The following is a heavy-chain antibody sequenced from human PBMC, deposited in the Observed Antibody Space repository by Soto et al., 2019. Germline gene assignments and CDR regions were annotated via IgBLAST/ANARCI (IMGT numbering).Heavy chain of an antibody. CDR2: IIPIFGTA. CDR1: GGTFSTYA. V-gene: IGHV1-69*13. Sequence: SVNVSCKASGGTFSTYAISWVRQAPGQGLEWMGGIIPIFGTANYAQKFQGRVTITADESTSTAYMELSSLKSEDTAIYYCARDTPSCSGGSCYRNNWFDPWGQGTLVTVSS. CDR3: ARDTPSCSGGSCYRNNWFDP. J-gene: IGHJ5*02. D-gene: IGHD2-15*01.